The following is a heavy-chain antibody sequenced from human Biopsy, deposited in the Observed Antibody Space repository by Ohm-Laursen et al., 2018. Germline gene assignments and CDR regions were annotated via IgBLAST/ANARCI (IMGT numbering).Heavy chain of an antibody. Sequence: SLRLSCAASGFPFHNYAMNWVRQAPGKGLEWVSAISGSAGSTNYADSVKGRFTISRDNSKNTLYLQLNSLRAEDTALYYCAKINPSSIYYYYGMDVWGQGTTVTVSS. J-gene: IGHJ6*02. V-gene: IGHV3-23*01. CDR3: AKINPSSIYYYYGMDV. CDR1: GFPFHNYA. CDR2: ISGSAGST.